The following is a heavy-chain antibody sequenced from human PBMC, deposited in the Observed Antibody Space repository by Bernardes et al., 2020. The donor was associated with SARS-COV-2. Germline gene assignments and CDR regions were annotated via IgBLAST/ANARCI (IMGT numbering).Heavy chain of an antibody. CDR3: ATAGNLDIVVVPAAIGLGYYYYGMDV. V-gene: IGHV1-24*01. Sequence: ASVKVSCKVSGYTLTELSMHWVRQAPGKGLEWMGGFDPEDGETIYAQKFQGRVTMTEDTSTDTAYMELSSLRSEDTAVYYCATAGNLDIVVVPAAIGLGYYYYGMDVWGQGTTVTVSS. D-gene: IGHD2-2*02. J-gene: IGHJ6*02. CDR1: GYTLTELS. CDR2: FDPEDGET.